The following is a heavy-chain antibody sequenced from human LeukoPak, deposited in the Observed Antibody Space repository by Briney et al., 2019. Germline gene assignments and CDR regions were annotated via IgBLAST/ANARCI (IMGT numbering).Heavy chain of an antibody. CDR1: GFTFSSCA. V-gene: IGHV3-30*04. CDR2: ISYDGSNK. CDR3: ARSIAARKVFDY. Sequence: GRSLRLSCAASGFTFSSCAMHWVRQAPGKGLEWVAVISYDGSNKYYADSVKGRFTISRDNSKNTLYLQMNSLRAEDTAVYYCARSIAARKVFDYWGQGTLVTVSS. J-gene: IGHJ4*02. D-gene: IGHD6-6*01.